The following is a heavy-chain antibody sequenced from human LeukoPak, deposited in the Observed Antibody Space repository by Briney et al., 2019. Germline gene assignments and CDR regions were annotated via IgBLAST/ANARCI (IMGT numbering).Heavy chain of an antibody. CDR2: ISGSGGKT. J-gene: IGHJ4*02. Sequence: GGSLRLSCAASGFSFSNFAMRWVRQAPGKGLEWVSGISGSGGKTYYADSMKGRFTISRENPKSTLYLQMSSLRAEDTAVYYCAKTDGSGSFYNPSHFWGQGTLVTVSS. CDR1: GFSFSNFA. V-gene: IGHV3-23*01. D-gene: IGHD3-10*01. CDR3: AKTDGSGSFYNPSHF.